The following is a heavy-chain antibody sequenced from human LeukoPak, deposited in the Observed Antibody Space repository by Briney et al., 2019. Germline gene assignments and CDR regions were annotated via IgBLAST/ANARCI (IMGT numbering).Heavy chain of an antibody. Sequence: GGSLRLSCAASGFTFSSYGMHWVRQAPGKGLEWVAVISYDGSNKYYADSVEGRFTISRDNSKNTLYLQMNSLRAEDTAVYYCAKDLFAAPLRFLEWLLDAFDIWGQGTMVTVSS. D-gene: IGHD3-3*01. V-gene: IGHV3-30*18. CDR2: ISYDGSNK. CDR1: GFTFSSYG. J-gene: IGHJ3*02. CDR3: AKDLFAAPLRFLEWLLDAFDI.